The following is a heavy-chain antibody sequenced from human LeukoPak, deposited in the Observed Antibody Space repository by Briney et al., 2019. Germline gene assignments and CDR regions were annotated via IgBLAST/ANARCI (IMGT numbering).Heavy chain of an antibody. V-gene: IGHV3-30*18. J-gene: IGHJ3*02. CDR3: AKDFFDYALTDAFDI. CDR1: GFTFSSYG. CDR2: ISYDGTNK. Sequence: GGSLRLSCAASGFTFSSYGMHWVRQAPGKGLEWVAVISYDGTNKYYADSVKGRFTISRDNSKNTLYLQMNSLRAEDTAVYYCAKDFFDYALTDAFDIWGRGTMVTVSS. D-gene: IGHD3-9*01.